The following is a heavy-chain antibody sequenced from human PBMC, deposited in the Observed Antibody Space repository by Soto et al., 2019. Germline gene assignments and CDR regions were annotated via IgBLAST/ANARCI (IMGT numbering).Heavy chain of an antibody. CDR1: GGSVSSGSYY. CDR2: IYYSGST. Sequence: SETLSLTCTVSGGSVSSGSYYWSWIRQPPGKGLEWIGYIYYSGSTKYNPSLKSRVTISVDTSKNQFSLKLSSVTAADTAVYYCASPARNYDFWSGYSFDIWGQGTMVTVSS. J-gene: IGHJ3*02. CDR3: ASPARNYDFWSGYSFDI. D-gene: IGHD3-3*01. V-gene: IGHV4-61*01.